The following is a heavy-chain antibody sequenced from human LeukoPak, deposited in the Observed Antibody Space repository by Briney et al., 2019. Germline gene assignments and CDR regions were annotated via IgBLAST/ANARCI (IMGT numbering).Heavy chain of an antibody. J-gene: IGHJ3*02. V-gene: IGHV4-59*12. Sequence: SETLSLTCTVSGGSISGYYWSWIRQPPGKGLEWIGYIYYSGSTDSNPSLKSRVTISVDTSKNQFSLKLSSVTAADTAVYYCARGSLWWLRRDAFDIWGQGTMVTVSS. CDR1: GGSISGYY. D-gene: IGHD5-12*01. CDR2: IYYSGST. CDR3: ARGSLWWLRRDAFDI.